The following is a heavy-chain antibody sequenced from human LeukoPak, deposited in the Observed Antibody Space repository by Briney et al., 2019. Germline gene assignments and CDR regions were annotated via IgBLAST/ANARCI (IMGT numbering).Heavy chain of an antibody. CDR1: GGSISSYY. CDR2: IYTSGST. Sequence: SETLSLTCTVSGGSISSYYWSWTRQPAGKGLEWIGRIYTSGSTNYNPSLKSRVTMSVDTSKNQFSLKLSSVTAADTAVYYCASTIAVAGPNWFDPWGQGTLVTVSS. CDR3: ASTIAVAGPNWFDP. D-gene: IGHD6-19*01. J-gene: IGHJ5*02. V-gene: IGHV4-4*07.